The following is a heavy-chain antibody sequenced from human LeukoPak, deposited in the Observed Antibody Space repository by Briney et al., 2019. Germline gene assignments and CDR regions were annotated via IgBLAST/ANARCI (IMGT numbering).Heavy chain of an antibody. V-gene: IGHV4-4*02. D-gene: IGHD6-19*01. CDR3: ASRSSGWFFDY. CDR2: IYHSGST. CDR1: GGSISSSNW. J-gene: IGHJ4*02. Sequence: SGTLSLTCAVSGGSISSSNWWSWVRQPPGKGLEWIGEIYHSGSTNYNPSLESRVTISVDKSKNQFSLNLSSVTAADTAVYYCASRSSGWFFDYWGQGTLVTVSS.